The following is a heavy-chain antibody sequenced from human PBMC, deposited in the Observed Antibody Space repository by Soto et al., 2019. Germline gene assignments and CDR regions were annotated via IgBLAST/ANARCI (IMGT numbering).Heavy chain of an antibody. J-gene: IGHJ5*02. V-gene: IGHV1-2*02. CDR2: INPNSGGT. CDR3: ASGSDLYCSSTSCSLLWFDP. Sequence: ASVKVSCKASGYTFTGYYMHWVRQAPGQGLEWMGWINPNSGGTNYAQKFQGRVTMTRDTSISTAYMELSRLRSDDTAVYYCASGSDLYCSSTSCSLLWFDPWGQGTLVTVSS. CDR1: GYTFTGYY. D-gene: IGHD2-2*01.